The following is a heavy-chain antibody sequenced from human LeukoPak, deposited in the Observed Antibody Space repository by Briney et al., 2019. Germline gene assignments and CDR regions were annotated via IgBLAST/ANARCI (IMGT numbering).Heavy chain of an antibody. CDR2: ISSNGGST. Sequence: RGSLRLSCAASGFTFSSYAMHWVRQAPGKGLEYVSAISSNGGSTCYANSVKGRFTISRDNSKNTLYLQMGSLRAEDMAVYYCARALGAFRRRIAAAAPGDYWGQGTLVTVSS. CDR3: ARALGAFRRRIAAAAPGDY. V-gene: IGHV3-64*01. D-gene: IGHD6-13*01. J-gene: IGHJ4*02. CDR1: GFTFSSYA.